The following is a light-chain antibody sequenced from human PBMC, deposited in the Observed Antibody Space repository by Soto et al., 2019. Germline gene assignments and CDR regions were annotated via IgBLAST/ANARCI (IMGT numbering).Light chain of an antibody. V-gene: IGKV3-20*01. CDR3: QQYGSSRTWT. Sequence: EIVLTQSPGTLSLSPGERGTLSCRASQNLGTLYLAWFQQKSGQAPRLLIYSASRRATGIPDRFSGSGSGTDFTLTISRLEPEDFAVYYCQQYGSSRTWTFGQGTKVDIK. CDR2: SAS. J-gene: IGKJ1*01. CDR1: QNLGTLY.